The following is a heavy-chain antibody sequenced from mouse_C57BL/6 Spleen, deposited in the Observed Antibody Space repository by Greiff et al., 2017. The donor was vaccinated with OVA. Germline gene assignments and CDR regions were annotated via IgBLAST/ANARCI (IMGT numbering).Heavy chain of an antibody. Sequence: QVQLQQPGTELVNPGASVKLSFKASGYTFTSYWMHLVKQRPGQGLEWIGNINPSNGDTNFNEKFKSKATLTVDKSSSIVYMQLSSLTSEDSAVYYCVTAQATAYWGQGTLVTVSA. CDR1: GYTFTSYW. V-gene: IGHV1-53*01. D-gene: IGHD3-2*02. CDR3: VTAQATAY. CDR2: INPSNGDT. J-gene: IGHJ3*01.